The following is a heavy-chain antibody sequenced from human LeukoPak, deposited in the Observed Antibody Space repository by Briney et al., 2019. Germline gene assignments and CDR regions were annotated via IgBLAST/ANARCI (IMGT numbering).Heavy chain of an antibody. CDR1: GFTFDDHA. D-gene: IGHD2-2*01. CDR2: ISWNSRSI. CDR3: AKGADQLLNAFDI. V-gene: IGHV3-9*01. J-gene: IGHJ3*02. Sequence: GGSLRLSCSASGFTFDDHAMHWVRQVPGKGLEWVSGISWNSRSIGYADSVKGRFTISRDNAKNSLYLQMNSLRAEDTALYYCAKGADQLLNAFDIWGQGTMVTVSS.